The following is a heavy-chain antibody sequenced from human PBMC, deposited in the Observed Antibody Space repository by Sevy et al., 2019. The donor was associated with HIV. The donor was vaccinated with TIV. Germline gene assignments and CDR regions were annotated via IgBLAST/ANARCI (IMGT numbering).Heavy chain of an antibody. CDR1: GFTFSSYS. Sequence: GESLKISCAVSGFTFSSYSMNWVRQAPGKGLEWVSSISSSSNYIYYADSVKGRFTISRDNAKDSLFLQMNRLRAEDTAIYYCARGYCSGTSCSSGRAWVAFDIWGQGTMVTVSS. J-gene: IGHJ3*02. CDR2: ISSSSNYI. V-gene: IGHV3-21*01. D-gene: IGHD2-15*01. CDR3: ARGYCSGTSCSSGRAWVAFDI.